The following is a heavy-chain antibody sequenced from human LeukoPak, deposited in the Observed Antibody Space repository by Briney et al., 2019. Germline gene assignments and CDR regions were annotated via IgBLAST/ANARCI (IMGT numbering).Heavy chain of an antibody. CDR1: GYTFTSYD. J-gene: IGHJ6*02. CDR3: AKGGTVTSFLYYYGMDV. D-gene: IGHD4-17*01. Sequence: ASVKVSCKASGYTFTSYDINWVRQATGQGLEWMGWMNPNSGNTGYAQKFQGRVTMTRNTSISTAYMELSSLRSEDTAVYYCAKGGTVTSFLYYYGMDVWGQGTTVTVSS. V-gene: IGHV1-8*01. CDR2: MNPNSGNT.